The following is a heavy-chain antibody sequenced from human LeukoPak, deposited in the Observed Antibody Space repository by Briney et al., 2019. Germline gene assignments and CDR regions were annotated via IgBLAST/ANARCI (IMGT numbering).Heavy chain of an antibody. CDR2: INHSGST. V-gene: IGHV4-34*01. D-gene: IGHD3-16*02. CDR3: ARHVYYDYVWGSYRYSGFDY. J-gene: IGHJ4*02. Sequence: PSETLSLTCAVYGGSFSGYYWSWIRQPPGKGLEWIGEINHSGSTNYNPSLKSRVTKSVDTSKNQFSLKLGSVTAADTAVYYCARHVYYDYVWGSYRYSGFDYWGQGTLVTVSS. CDR1: GGSFSGYY.